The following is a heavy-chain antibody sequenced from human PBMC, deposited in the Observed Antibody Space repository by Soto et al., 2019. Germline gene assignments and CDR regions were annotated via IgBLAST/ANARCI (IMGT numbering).Heavy chain of an antibody. CDR3: ARVSNWNNWFDP. D-gene: IGHD1-1*01. V-gene: IGHV3-74*01. CDR2: ISSDGGTT. J-gene: IGHJ5*02. Sequence: VSRISSDGGTTTYADSVKGRFTISRDNAKDTLYLQMNSLRAEDTAVYCCARVSNWNNWFDPWGQGTLVTVSS.